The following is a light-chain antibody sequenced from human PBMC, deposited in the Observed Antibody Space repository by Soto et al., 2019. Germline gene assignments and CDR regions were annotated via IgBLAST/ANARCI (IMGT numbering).Light chain of an antibody. CDR1: PSDIGAYNY. CDR2: DVT. J-gene: IGLJ2*01. Sequence: QSALTQPASVSGSPGQSITISCSGTPSDIGAYNYVSWYQHLPGKAPKVIIYDVTNRPSGVSSRFSGSKSGTTASLTISGLQAEDEANYYCGSYKISRTLMFFGGGTKVTVL. V-gene: IGLV2-14*03. CDR3: GSYKISRTLMF.